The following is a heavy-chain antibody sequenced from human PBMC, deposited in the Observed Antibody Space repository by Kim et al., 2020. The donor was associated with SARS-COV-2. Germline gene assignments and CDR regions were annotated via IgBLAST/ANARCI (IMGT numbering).Heavy chain of an antibody. D-gene: IGHD3-10*01. CDR3: AKAPGGYYNEGDAFDI. CDR2: IYSGGSST. Sequence: GGSLRLSCAASGFTFSSYAMSWVRQAPGKGLEWVSVIYSGGSSTYYADSVKGRFTISRDNSKNTLYLQMNSLRAEDTAVYYCAKAPGGYYNEGDAFDIWGQGTMVTVSS. J-gene: IGHJ3*02. V-gene: IGHV3-23*03. CDR1: GFTFSSYA.